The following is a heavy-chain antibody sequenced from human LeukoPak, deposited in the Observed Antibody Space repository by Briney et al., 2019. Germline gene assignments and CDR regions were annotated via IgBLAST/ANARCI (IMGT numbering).Heavy chain of an antibody. Sequence: SETLSLTCAVYGGSFSGVYWSWVRQAPGKGLEWIGEINHSGSTNHNPSLKSRVTISVDTSKNQFSLKLSSVTAADTAVYYCALGVWFGELSLDYWGQGTLVTVSS. J-gene: IGHJ4*02. V-gene: IGHV4-34*01. CDR2: INHSGST. CDR3: ALGVWFGELSLDY. CDR1: GGSFSGVY. D-gene: IGHD3-10*01.